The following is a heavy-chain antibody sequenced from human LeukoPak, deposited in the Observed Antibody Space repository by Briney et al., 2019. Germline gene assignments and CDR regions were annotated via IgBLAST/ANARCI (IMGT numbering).Heavy chain of an antibody. Sequence: ASVKVSCTASGYTFTGYYMHWVRQAPGQGLEWMGRINPNSGGTNYAQKFQGRVTMTRDTSTSTVYMELSSLRSEDTAVYYCAREQQLVGFDPWGQGTLVTVSS. J-gene: IGHJ5*02. CDR2: INPNSGGT. CDR3: AREQQLVGFDP. D-gene: IGHD6-13*01. V-gene: IGHV1-2*06. CDR1: GYTFTGYY.